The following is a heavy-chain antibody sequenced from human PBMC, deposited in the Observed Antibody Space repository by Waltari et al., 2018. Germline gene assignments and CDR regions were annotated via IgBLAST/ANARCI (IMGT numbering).Heavy chain of an antibody. CDR2: IWYDGSNK. V-gene: IGHV3-33*01. D-gene: IGHD6-19*01. J-gene: IGHJ4*02. CDR1: GFTFSSYG. Sequence: QVQLVESGGGVVQPGRSLRLSCAASGFTFSSYGMHWVRQAPGKGLEWVAVIWYDGSNKYYADSVKGRFTISRDNSKNTLYLQMNSLRAEDTAVYYCARGGYSSGWYYFDYWGQGTLVTVSS. CDR3: ARGGYSSGWYYFDY.